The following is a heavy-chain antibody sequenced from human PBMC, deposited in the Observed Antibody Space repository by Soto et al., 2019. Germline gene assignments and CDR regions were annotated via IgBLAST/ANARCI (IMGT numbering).Heavy chain of an antibody. D-gene: IGHD3-22*01. V-gene: IGHV3-21*01. Sequence: GGSLRLSCAASGFTFSSSAMSWVRQAPGKELEWVSAIGGSGSPTYYADSVKGRFTISRDNAKNSLYLQMNSLRAEDTAVYYCARDLHYYDSGGYYGYWGQGTLVTVSS. J-gene: IGHJ4*02. CDR1: GFTFSSSA. CDR3: ARDLHYYDSGGYYGY. CDR2: IGGSGSPT.